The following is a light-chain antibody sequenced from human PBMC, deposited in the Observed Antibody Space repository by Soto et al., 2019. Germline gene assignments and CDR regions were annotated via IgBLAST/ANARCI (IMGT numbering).Light chain of an antibody. CDR2: KAS. CDR1: QTISSW. Sequence: DIQMTQSPSTLSGSVGDRVTITCRASQTISSWLAWYQQKPGKAPKLLIYKASTLKSGVPSRFSGSGFGTEFTLTLSSLQPDDFATYYCQQYDTYWTFGQGTKVDIK. V-gene: IGKV1-5*03. J-gene: IGKJ1*01. CDR3: QQYDTYWT.